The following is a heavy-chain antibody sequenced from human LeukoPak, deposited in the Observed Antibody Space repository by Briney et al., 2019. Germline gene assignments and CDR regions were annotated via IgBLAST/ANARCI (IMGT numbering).Heavy chain of an antibody. V-gene: IGHV3-9*03. J-gene: IGHJ4*02. CDR3: AKGYYYDSNGYDY. CDR1: GFTFDDYA. Sequence: GGSLRLSCAASGFTFDDYAMHWVRQAPGKGLEWVSGISWNSGSIGYADSVKGRFTISRDNAKNSLYLQMNSLRAEDMALYYCAKGYYYDSNGYDYWGQGTLVTVSS. D-gene: IGHD3-22*01. CDR2: ISWNSGSI.